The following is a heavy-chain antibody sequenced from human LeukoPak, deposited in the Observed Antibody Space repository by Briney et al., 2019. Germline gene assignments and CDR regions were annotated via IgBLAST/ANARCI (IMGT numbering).Heavy chain of an antibody. CDR1: GFTFSSYG. Sequence: GGSLRLSCAASGFTFSSYGMHWVRQAPGRGLEWVAAIWYDGSNKYYADSVKGRFTISRDNSKNTLYLQMNSLRAEDTAVYYCARDLRTSLDYWGQGTLVTVSS. J-gene: IGHJ4*02. CDR3: ARDLRTSLDY. D-gene: IGHD5/OR15-5a*01. V-gene: IGHV3-33*01. CDR2: IWYDGSNK.